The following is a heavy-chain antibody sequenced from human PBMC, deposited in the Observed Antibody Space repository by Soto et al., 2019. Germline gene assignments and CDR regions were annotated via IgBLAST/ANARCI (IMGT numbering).Heavy chain of an antibody. D-gene: IGHD3-22*01. V-gene: IGHV3-30-3*01. CDR2: ISYDGSNK. J-gene: IGHJ4*02. Sequence: PGGSLRLSCAASGFIFSGYAMHWVRQAPGKGLEWVAVISYDGSNKYYADSVKGRFTISRDNSKNTLYLQMNSLRAEDTAVYYCARGYYDSSGYYWRYYFDYWGQGTLVTVSS. CDR1: GFIFSGYA. CDR3: ARGYYDSSGYYWRYYFDY.